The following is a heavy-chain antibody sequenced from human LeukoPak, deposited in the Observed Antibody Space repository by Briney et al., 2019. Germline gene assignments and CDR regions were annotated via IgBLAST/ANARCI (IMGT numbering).Heavy chain of an antibody. CDR3: ARGYDYDSSAYPGGYYGMDV. CDR1: GFTLSSYW. D-gene: IGHD3-22*01. J-gene: IGHJ6*02. CDR2: INSDGSST. Sequence: GGPLRLSCAASGFTLSSYWMHWVRQAPGKGLVWVARINSDGSSTRYADSVKGRFTISRDNAKNTLYLQMNSLRGEDTAVYYCARGYDYDSSAYPGGYYGMDVWGQGTTVTVSS. V-gene: IGHV3-74*01.